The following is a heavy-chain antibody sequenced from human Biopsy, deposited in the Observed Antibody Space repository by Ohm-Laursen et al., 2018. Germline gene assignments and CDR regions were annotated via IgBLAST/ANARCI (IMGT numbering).Heavy chain of an antibody. D-gene: IGHD2/OR15-2a*01. CDR3: ARATNSTGWPYYYFYGMGV. CDR2: IYYSGST. J-gene: IGHJ6*02. Sequence: SQTLSLTCTVSGGSIRSDYWSWIRQTPGKGLEWIGYIYYSGSTNYNPSLKSRVTISVDTSKNQFSLRLNSVTAADTAVYYCARATNSTGWPYYYFYGMGVWGQGTTVTVSS. CDR1: GGSIRSDY. V-gene: IGHV4-59*01.